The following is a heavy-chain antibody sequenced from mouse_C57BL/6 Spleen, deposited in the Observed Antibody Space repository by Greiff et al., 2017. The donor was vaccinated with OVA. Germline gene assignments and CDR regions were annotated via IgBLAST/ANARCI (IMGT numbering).Heavy chain of an antibody. CDR2: IDPSDSYT. Sequence: QVQLQQPGAELVMPGASVKLSCKASGYTFTSYWMHWVKQRPGQGLEWIGEIDPSDSYTNYNQKFKGKSTLTVDKSSSTAYMQLSSLTSEDSAVYYCARGDWDGVLVYWGQCTTLTVSS. D-gene: IGHD4-1*01. J-gene: IGHJ2*01. V-gene: IGHV1-69*01. CDR1: GYTFTSYW. CDR3: ARGDWDGVLVY.